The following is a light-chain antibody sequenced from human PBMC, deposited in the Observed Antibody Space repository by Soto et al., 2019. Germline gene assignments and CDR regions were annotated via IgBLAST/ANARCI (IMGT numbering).Light chain of an antibody. CDR3: NSRASGTTYV. CDR1: SSDVGAYNY. CDR2: EVS. Sequence: QSALTQPASVSGSPGQSITISCIGTSSDVGAYNYVSWYQQLPGKAPKLMIYEVSNRPSGISNRFSGSKSGNTASLTISGLQTQDEADYYCNSRASGTTYVFGTGTKLTVL. V-gene: IGLV2-14*01. J-gene: IGLJ1*01.